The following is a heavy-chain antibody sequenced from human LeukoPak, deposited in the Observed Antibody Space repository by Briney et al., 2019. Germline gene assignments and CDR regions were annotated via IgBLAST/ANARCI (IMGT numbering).Heavy chain of an antibody. CDR2: ISSSSSTI. CDR1: GFTFSSYS. V-gene: IGHV3-48*04. Sequence: GGSLRLSCAASGFTFSSYSMNWVRQAPGKGPEWVSYISSSSSTINYADPVKGRFTISRDNAKNSLYPQMNSQRAEDTALYHCARDRTGWELPNDAFDIWGQGTMVTVSS. J-gene: IGHJ3*02. D-gene: IGHD1-26*01. CDR3: ARDRTGWELPNDAFDI.